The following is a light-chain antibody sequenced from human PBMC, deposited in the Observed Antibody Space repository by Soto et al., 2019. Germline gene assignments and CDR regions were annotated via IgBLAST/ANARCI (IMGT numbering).Light chain of an antibody. CDR1: QSVSSN. J-gene: IGKJ2*02. V-gene: IGKV3-15*01. Sequence: EIVMTQSPATLYVSPGERDTLSCRASQSVSSNLAWYQQKPGQAPRLLIYGASTKATGIPSRFSGSGSVTEFTLTISSLQSEDFAVYYCQQYNNWPRGTFGQGTKLEIK. CDR3: QQYNNWPRGT. CDR2: GAS.